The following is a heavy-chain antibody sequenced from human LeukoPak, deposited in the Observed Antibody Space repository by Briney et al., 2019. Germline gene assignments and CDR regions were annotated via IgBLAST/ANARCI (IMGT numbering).Heavy chain of an antibody. Sequence: GGSLRLSCAASGFTFSTYNMNWVRQAPGKGLEWVSSISSRSTYIYYADSMKGRFTISRDNTKNSLYLQMNSLRAEDTAVYYCARGVGCSGGSCYFNYWGQGTLVTVSS. J-gene: IGHJ4*02. CDR2: ISSRSTYI. CDR1: GFTFSTYN. CDR3: ARGVGCSGGSCYFNY. V-gene: IGHV3-21*01. D-gene: IGHD2-15*01.